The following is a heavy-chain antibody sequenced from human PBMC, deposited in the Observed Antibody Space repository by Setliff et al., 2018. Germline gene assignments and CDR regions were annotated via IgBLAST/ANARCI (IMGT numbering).Heavy chain of an antibody. J-gene: IGHJ5*01. CDR1: GDTLSVYY. CDR3: ARARYCSGGRCYWTWLDS. V-gene: IGHV4-4*08. CDR2: IYSSGST. D-gene: IGHD2-15*01. Sequence: SETLSLTCTVSGDTLSVYYWSWVRQSPGQGLEWIGYIYSSGSTNYNPSLESRVTILIDKSKNQFSLNLTSVTAADTAVYYCARARYCSGGRCYWTWLDSWAQGTLVTVSS.